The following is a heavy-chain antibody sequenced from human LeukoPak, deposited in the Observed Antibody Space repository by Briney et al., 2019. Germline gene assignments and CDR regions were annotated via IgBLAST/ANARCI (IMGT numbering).Heavy chain of an antibody. V-gene: IGHV3-23*01. CDR1: GFTFSSYA. D-gene: IGHD6-19*01. CDR3: AKSCSSGWSLFDY. Sequence: GGSLRLSCAASGFTFSSYAMSWVRQAPGKGLEWVSAISGSGGSTYYADSVKGRFTISRDNSKNTLYQQMNSLRAEETAVYYCAKSCSSGWSLFDYWGQGTLVTVSS. CDR2: ISGSGGST. J-gene: IGHJ4*02.